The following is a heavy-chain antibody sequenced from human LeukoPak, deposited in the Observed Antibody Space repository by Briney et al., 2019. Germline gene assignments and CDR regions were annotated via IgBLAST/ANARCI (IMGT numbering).Heavy chain of an antibody. J-gene: IGHJ4*02. V-gene: IGHV3-30*02. D-gene: IGHD1-26*01. CDR3: ARDRVGATTNFDY. CDR2: IKYDGTRT. CDR1: GMTFDRHG. Sequence: GGSLRLSCEVSGMTFDRHGMHWVRQSPGKGLEWLTFIKYDGTRTDYEDSVKGRFTISRDNSKNTLYLQMNSLRAEDTAVYYCARDRVGATTNFDYWGQGTLVTVSS.